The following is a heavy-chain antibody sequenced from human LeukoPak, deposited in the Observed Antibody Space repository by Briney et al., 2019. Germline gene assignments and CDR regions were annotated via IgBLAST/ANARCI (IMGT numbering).Heavy chain of an antibody. V-gene: IGHV3-23*01. Sequence: GGSLRLSCAASGFTFSGYAMSWVRQAPGKGLEWVSAISGSGGSTYYADSVKGRFTISRDNSKNTLYLQMNSLRAEDTAAYYCAKDRSERWLQLGYFDYWGQGTLVTVSS. CDR1: GFTFSGYA. D-gene: IGHD5-24*01. CDR2: ISGSGGST. CDR3: AKDRSERWLQLGYFDY. J-gene: IGHJ4*02.